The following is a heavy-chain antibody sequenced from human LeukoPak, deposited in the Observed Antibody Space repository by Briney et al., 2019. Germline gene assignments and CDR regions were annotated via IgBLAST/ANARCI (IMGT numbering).Heavy chain of an antibody. D-gene: IGHD6-19*01. V-gene: IGHV1-2*02. CDR2: INPNSGDT. J-gene: IGHJ5*02. CDR3: ATMGIEVASTRLDP. Sequence: ASVKVSCKASGYTFTCYYMHWVRQAPGQGLEWMGWINPNSGDTNYAQKFQGRGTMTRDTSISTAYMELSRLRSDDTAVYYCATMGIEVASTRLDPWGQGTLVTVSS. CDR1: GYTFTCYY.